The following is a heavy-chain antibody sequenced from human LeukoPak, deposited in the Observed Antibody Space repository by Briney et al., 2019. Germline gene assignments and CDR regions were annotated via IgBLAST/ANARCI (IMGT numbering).Heavy chain of an antibody. D-gene: IGHD2-15*01. Sequence: GGSLRLSRVASGFTFKSYGMHWVRQAPGKGLEWVAVLWDDGSNDYYADSVRGRFTISRDNSKNTLYLQMNSLRAEDTAVYYCARDSRYCSSGSCCCYGMDVWGRGTTVTVSS. V-gene: IGHV3-33*01. CDR1: GFTFKSYG. CDR3: ARDSRYCSSGSCCCYGMDV. CDR2: LWDDGSND. J-gene: IGHJ6*02.